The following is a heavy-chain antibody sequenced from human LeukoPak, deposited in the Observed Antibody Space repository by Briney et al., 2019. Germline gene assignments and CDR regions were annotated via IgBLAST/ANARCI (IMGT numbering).Heavy chain of an antibody. J-gene: IGHJ6*02. CDR1: GFTFSSYG. CDR3: ARDGVPGGRDV. Sequence: PGGSLRLSCAASGFTFSSYGMHWVRQAPGKGLEWVAVIWYDGSNKYYADSVKGRFTISRDNAKNSLYLQVNSLRVEDTAVYYCARDGVPGGRDVWGQGTTVTVS. D-gene: IGHD3-16*01. CDR2: IWYDGSNK. V-gene: IGHV3-33*01.